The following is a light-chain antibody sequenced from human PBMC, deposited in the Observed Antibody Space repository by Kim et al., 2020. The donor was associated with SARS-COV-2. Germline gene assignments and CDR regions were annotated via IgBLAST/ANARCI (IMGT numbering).Light chain of an antibody. CDR3: QQYNSYWT. CDR1: KSISSW. V-gene: IGKV1-5*01. Sequence: PASVGDRVPITCRASKSISSWLAWYQQKPGKAPKLLIYDASSLESGVPSRFSGSGSGTEFTLTTSSLQPDDFATYYCQQYNSYWTFGQGTKVDIK. CDR2: DAS. J-gene: IGKJ1*01.